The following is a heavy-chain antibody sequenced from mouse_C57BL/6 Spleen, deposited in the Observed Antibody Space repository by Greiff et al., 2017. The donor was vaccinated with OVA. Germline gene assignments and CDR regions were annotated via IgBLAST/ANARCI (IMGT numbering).Heavy chain of an antibody. J-gene: IGHJ2*01. Sequence: QVQLQQPGAELVKPGASVKLSCKASGYTFTSYWMHWVKQRPGQGLEWIGMIHPNSGSTNYNEKFKSKATLTVDKSSSTAYMQLSSLTSEDSAVYYCARSDRDYGSSLDYWGQGTTLTVSS. V-gene: IGHV1-64*01. CDR2: IHPNSGST. CDR3: ARSDRDYGSSLDY. CDR1: GYTFTSYW. D-gene: IGHD1-1*01.